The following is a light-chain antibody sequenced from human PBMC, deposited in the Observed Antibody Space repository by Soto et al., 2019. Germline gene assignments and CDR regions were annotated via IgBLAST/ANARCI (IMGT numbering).Light chain of an antibody. V-gene: IGKV2-28*01. CDR3: MQALQTQLT. CDR2: LAS. J-gene: IGKJ4*01. CDR1: QSLLHRNGYHY. Sequence: DIVMTQSPLSLPVTPGEPASISCRSSQSLLHRNGYHYLDWYLQKPGQSPQLLIYLASKRASGVPDRFSGSGSGTDFTLKISRVEAEDVGFYYCMQALQTQLTFGGGTKVEIK.